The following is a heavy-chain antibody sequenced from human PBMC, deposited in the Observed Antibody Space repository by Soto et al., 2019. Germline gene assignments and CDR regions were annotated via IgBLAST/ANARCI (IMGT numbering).Heavy chain of an antibody. CDR2: IYWNDDK. CDR1: GFSLSTSGVG. CDR3: ARSPTYYYDSSGYGALNWFDP. D-gene: IGHD3-22*01. V-gene: IGHV2-5*01. Sequence: QITLKESGPTLVKPTQTLTLTCTFSGFSLSTSGVGVGWIRQPPGKALEWLVLIYWNDDKRYIPSLKSRLTITKDTSKNQVVLTMTNMDPVDTATYYCARSPTYYYDSSGYGALNWFDPWGQGTLVTVSS. J-gene: IGHJ5*02.